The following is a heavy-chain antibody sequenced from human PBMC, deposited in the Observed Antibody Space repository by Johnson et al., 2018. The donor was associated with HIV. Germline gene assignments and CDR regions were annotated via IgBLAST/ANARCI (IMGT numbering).Heavy chain of an antibody. CDR2: IKGKTDGGTT. Sequence: VQLVESGGGLERPGGSLRLSCAASGFFFDDYGMTWVRQPPGRGLEWVGRIKGKTDGGTTDYAAPVKGRFTISRSESKNTLYLQMNSLKIEDTAVYYCATVVVITQDAFDIWGQGTMVTVSS. CDR3: ATVVVITQDAFDI. CDR1: GFFFDDYG. J-gene: IGHJ3*02. V-gene: IGHV3-15*01. D-gene: IGHD3-22*01.